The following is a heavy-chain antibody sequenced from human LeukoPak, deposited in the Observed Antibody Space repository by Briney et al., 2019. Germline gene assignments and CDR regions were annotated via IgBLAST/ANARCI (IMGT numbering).Heavy chain of an antibody. CDR2: IIPIFGTA. CDR3: ARDSSSGSYGVYYYYSMDV. V-gene: IGHV1-69*13. D-gene: IGHD1-26*01. CDR1: GGTFSSYA. Sequence: GASVKVSCKASGGTFSSYAISWVRQAPGQGLEWMGGIIPIFGTANYAQKFQGRVTITADESTSTAYMELSSLRSEDTAVYYCARDSSSGSYGVYYYYSMDVWGKGTTVTVSS. J-gene: IGHJ6*03.